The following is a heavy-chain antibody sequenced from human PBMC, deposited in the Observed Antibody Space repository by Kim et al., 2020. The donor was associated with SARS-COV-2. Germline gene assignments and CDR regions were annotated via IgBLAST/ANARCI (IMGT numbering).Heavy chain of an antibody. CDR2: IHYSGAT. V-gene: IGHV4-61*01. CDR3: ARASTVTGGPPFDH. D-gene: IGHD4-17*01. J-gene: IGHJ4*01. Sequence: SETLSLTCTVSGASVSSPYHHWAWIRQPPGKGLEWIGYIHYSGATKDNASLKSRLTMSVDTSMNQFSLNLNSVTTADTAVYFCARASTVTGGPPFDHWG. CDR1: GASVSSPYHH.